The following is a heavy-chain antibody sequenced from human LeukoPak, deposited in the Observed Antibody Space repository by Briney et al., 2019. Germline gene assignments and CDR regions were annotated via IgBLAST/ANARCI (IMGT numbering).Heavy chain of an antibody. D-gene: IGHD4-23*01. CDR3: ARGRGKDYFDS. J-gene: IGHJ4*02. CDR2: ISGGGAGT. V-gene: IGHV3-23*01. CDR1: GLSFSFYA. Sequence: GGSLRLSCAASGLSFSFYAMSWVRQAPGKGLEWVSSISGGGAGTYYADSVRGRFTISRDNSKNTLYLQMNSLRPEDTAIYYCARGRGKDYFDSWGQGTQVTVSS.